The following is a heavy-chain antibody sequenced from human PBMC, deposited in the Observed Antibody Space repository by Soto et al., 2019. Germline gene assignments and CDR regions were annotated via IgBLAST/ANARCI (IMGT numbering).Heavy chain of an antibody. V-gene: IGHV1-3*01. D-gene: IGHD6-13*01. Sequence: GASVKVSCKASGFTFTTYAMHWVRQAPGQSLEWMGWINAGNGATKYSQSFQDRVTIARDTSANTAFMELSSLTSEDTAVYYCARGSAAAGPYYFDYWAQGTLVTVSS. J-gene: IGHJ4*02. CDR2: INAGNGAT. CDR1: GFTFTTYA. CDR3: ARGSAAAGPYYFDY.